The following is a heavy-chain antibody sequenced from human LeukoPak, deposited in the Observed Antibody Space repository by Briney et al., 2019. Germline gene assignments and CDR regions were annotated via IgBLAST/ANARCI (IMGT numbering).Heavy chain of an antibody. J-gene: IGHJ4*02. Sequence: GGSLRLSCVASGFTFSSYAMTWVRQVPGKGLEWVAGISGTNNKTFYAASVKGRFAISRDNPKNTLYLHMNSLRAEDTAVYYCAINWNIDYWGQGALVTVSS. V-gene: IGHV3-23*01. CDR1: GFTFSSYA. CDR3: AINWNIDY. D-gene: IGHD1/OR15-1a*01. CDR2: ISGTNNKT.